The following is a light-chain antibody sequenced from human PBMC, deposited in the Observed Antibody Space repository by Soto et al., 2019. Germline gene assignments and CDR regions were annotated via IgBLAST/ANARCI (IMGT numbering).Light chain of an antibody. V-gene: IGLV2-14*01. CDR1: SSDVGDFDC. Sequence: QSALTQPASVSGSPGQSITISCTGTSSDVGDFDCVSWYQQHPGKAPKLIIYEASNRPSGVPDRFSGSKSGNTASLTISGLQAADEADYYCSLYTSENTYVFGTGTKLTVL. CDR3: SLYTSENTYV. CDR2: EAS. J-gene: IGLJ1*01.